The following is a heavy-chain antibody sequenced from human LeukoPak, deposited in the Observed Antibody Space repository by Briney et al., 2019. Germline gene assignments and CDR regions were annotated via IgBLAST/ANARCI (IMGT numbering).Heavy chain of an antibody. Sequence: GGSLRLSCAASGFTLSSYWMHWVRQAPGKGLVWVSRINTDGSTTSYADSVKGRFIISRDNAKNTLSLQMNSLTAEDTAVYYCTRGGVDYWGQGALVTVSS. CDR3: TRGGVDY. J-gene: IGHJ4*02. V-gene: IGHV3-74*01. CDR2: INTDGSTT. CDR1: GFTLSSYW. D-gene: IGHD3-16*01.